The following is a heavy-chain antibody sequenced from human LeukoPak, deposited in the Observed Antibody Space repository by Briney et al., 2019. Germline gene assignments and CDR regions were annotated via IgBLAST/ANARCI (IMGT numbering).Heavy chain of an antibody. Sequence: PSETLSLTCAVYGGSFSGYYWSWIRQPPGKGLEWIGEINHSGSTNYSPSLKSRVTISVDTSKNQFSLKLSSVTAADTAVYYCARGVYSYGLYYFDYWGQGTLVTVSS. CDR3: ARGVYSYGLYYFDY. J-gene: IGHJ4*02. V-gene: IGHV4-34*01. CDR1: GGSFSGYY. CDR2: INHSGST. D-gene: IGHD5-18*01.